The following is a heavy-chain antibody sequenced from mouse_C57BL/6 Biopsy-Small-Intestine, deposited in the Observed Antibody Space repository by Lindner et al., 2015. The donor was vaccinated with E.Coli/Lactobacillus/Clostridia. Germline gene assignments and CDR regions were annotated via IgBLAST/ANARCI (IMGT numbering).Heavy chain of an antibody. Sequence: VQLQESGAELARPGASVKMSCKASGYIFTDYTMHWVRQRPGQGLEWIGYINPSRSFTDYNQKLKDKATLTVDKSSNTAYMELSSLTSEDSAVYYCARRGLITSVVTPDYWGQGTTLTVSS. V-gene: IGHV1-4*01. CDR3: ARRGLITSVVTPDY. J-gene: IGHJ2*01. CDR2: INPSRSFT. D-gene: IGHD1-2*01. CDR1: GYIFTDYT.